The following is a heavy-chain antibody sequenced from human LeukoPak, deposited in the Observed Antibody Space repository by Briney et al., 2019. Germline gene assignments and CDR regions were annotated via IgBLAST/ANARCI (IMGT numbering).Heavy chain of an antibody. CDR1: GFTFSSYS. CDR3: IRDLFDDYSLDY. J-gene: IGHJ4*02. V-gene: IGHV3-21*01. CDR2: INSDSSLM. D-gene: IGHD3-16*01. Sequence: AGSLTLSCAASGFTFSSYSMNWLRQAPGQGLEWVSSINSDSSLMFYAEPVKGRFTISRDNARNSLYLQMNSLRAEDTGVYYCIRDLFDDYSLDYWGQGALVTVSS.